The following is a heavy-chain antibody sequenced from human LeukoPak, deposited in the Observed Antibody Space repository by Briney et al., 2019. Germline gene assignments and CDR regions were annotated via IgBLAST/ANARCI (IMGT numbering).Heavy chain of an antibody. J-gene: IGHJ5*02. CDR2: IYYSGST. CDR3: ARDPPGIAVAAPRFDP. Sequence: SETLSLTCTVSGGSISSSSYYWGWIRQPPGKGLEWIGSIYYSGSTYYNPSLKSRVTISVDTSKNQFSLKLSSVTAEDTAVYYCARDPPGIAVAAPRFDPWGQGTLVTVSS. D-gene: IGHD6-19*01. V-gene: IGHV4-39*07. CDR1: GGSISSSSYY.